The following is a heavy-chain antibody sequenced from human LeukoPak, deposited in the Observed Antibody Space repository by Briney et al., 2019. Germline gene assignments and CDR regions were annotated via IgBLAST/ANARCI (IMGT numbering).Heavy chain of an antibody. CDR2: ISAYNGNT. D-gene: IGHD3-22*01. CDR3: ARVQDYYDSSGYIDY. J-gene: IGHJ4*02. CDR1: GYTFTSYG. Sequence: ASVKVSCKASGYTFTSYGISWMQQAPGQGLEWMGWISAYNGNTNYAQKLQGRVTMTTDTSTSTAYMELRSLRTDDTAVYYCARVQDYYDSSGYIDYWGQGTLVTVSS. V-gene: IGHV1-18*01.